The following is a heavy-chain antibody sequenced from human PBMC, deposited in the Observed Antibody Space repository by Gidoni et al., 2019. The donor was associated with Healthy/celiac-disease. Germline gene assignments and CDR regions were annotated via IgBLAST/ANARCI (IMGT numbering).Heavy chain of an antibody. CDR3: ARGVKTYYYDSSGYYPPDY. D-gene: IGHD3-22*01. J-gene: IGHJ4*02. CDR1: GYTFNSDY. V-gene: IGHV1-46*02. Sequence: QVQLVQSGAEGKKPGAAVKGSGKASGYTFNSDYMHWVRQAPGQGLEWMGIINPSGGSTSSAQKFQGRVTMTRDTSTSTVYMELSSLRSEDTAVYYCARGVKTYYYDSSGYYPPDYWGQGTLVTVSS. CDR2: INPSGGST.